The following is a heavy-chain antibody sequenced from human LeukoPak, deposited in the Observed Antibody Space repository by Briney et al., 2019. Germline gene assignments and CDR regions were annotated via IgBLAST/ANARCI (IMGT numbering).Heavy chain of an antibody. V-gene: IGHV4-30-4*01. Sequence: SQTLSLTCSVSGDSISSGDYYWSWIRQPPGKGLEWIGYIYYSGSTYYNPSLKSRVTISVDTSKNQFSLRLSSVTAADTAVYYCARGRAFDNWGQGTLVTVSS. CDR1: GDSISSGDYY. CDR3: ARGRAFDN. J-gene: IGHJ4*02. CDR2: IYYSGST.